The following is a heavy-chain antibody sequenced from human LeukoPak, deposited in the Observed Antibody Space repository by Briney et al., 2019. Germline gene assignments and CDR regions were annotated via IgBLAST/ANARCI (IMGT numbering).Heavy chain of an antibody. D-gene: IGHD3-22*01. Sequence: GASVKVSCKASGGTFSSYAISWVRQAPGQGLEWMGGIIPIFGTANYAQKFQGRVTITTDESTSTAYMELSSLRSEDTAVYCCARAVLYYDSSGYGAYYMDVWGKGTTVTVSS. J-gene: IGHJ6*03. CDR1: GGTFSSYA. CDR2: IIPIFGTA. CDR3: ARAVLYYDSSGYGAYYMDV. V-gene: IGHV1-69*05.